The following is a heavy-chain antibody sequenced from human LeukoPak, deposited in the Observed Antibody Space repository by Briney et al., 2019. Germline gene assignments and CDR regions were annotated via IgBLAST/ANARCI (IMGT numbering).Heavy chain of an antibody. CDR2: IYSGGTT. CDR3: AKDMGSGRYAFDI. V-gene: IGHV3-53*05. D-gene: IGHD3-10*01. Sequence: GGSLRLSCAASGFTVSSNYMSWVRQAAGKGLEWVSVIYSGGTTFYADSVKGRFTISRDDSENTLYLQMNSLRLEDTAVYYCAKDMGSGRYAFDIWGQGTIVTVSS. J-gene: IGHJ3*02. CDR1: GFTVSSNY.